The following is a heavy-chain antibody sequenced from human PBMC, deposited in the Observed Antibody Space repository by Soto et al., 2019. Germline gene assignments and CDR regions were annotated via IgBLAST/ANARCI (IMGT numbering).Heavy chain of an antibody. CDR2: ISYDGRNK. D-gene: IGHD3-3*01. CDR3: AVYDLWTGSSYLAGFDP. Sequence: GGSLRFSCAASVFTFSSYGVHWIRQAPGQGLEWVSHISYDGRNKNYADSVKGRFTISRDNSKNTLFLQIDSLRPEDTAVYYCAVYDLWTGSSYLAGFDPWGQGTLVTASS. V-gene: IGHV3-30*03. J-gene: IGHJ5*02. CDR1: VFTFSSYG.